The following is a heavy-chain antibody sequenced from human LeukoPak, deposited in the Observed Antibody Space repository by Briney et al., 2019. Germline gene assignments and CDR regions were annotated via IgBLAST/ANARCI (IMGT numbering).Heavy chain of an antibody. D-gene: IGHD2-2*01. V-gene: IGHV1-18*01. CDR2: ISAYNGNT. Sequence: ASVKVSCKASGYTFTSYGISWVRQAPGQGLEWMGWISAYNGNTNYAQKLQGRVTMTTDTSTSTAYMELRSLRSDDTAVYYCARDTLGYCSSTSCQNFDYWAREPWSPSPQ. CDR1: GYTFTSYG. J-gene: IGHJ4*02. CDR3: ARDTLGYCSSTSCQNFDY.